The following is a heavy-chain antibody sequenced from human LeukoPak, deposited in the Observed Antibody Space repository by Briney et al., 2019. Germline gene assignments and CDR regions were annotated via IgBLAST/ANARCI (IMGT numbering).Heavy chain of an antibody. D-gene: IGHD6-13*01. J-gene: IGHJ4*02. CDR3: ARARGSSSWYFFGPFDY. V-gene: IGHV1-2*06. CDR2: INPNSGGT. CDR1: GYTFTGYY. Sequence: ASVKVSCKASGYTFTGYYMHWVRQAPGQGLEWMGRINPNSGGTNYAQKSQGRVTMTRDTSISTAYMELSRLRSDDTAVYYCARARGSSSWYFFGPFDYWGQGALSPSPQ.